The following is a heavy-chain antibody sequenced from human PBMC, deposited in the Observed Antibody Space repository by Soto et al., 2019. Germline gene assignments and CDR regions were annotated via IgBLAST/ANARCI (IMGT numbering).Heavy chain of an antibody. CDR1: GDSISSGDW. V-gene: IGHV4-4*02. Sequence: QVQLQESGPGLVKPSGTLSLTCAVSGDSISSGDWWSWVRQPPGEGLEWIGEIFHSGFTNYNPSLKDRVTISLDKSNNQFSLKLTSVTAADTAMYYCARDRGGRTSDHWGQGTLVTVSS. CDR3: ARDRGGRTSDH. CDR2: IFHSGFT. J-gene: IGHJ4*02. D-gene: IGHD3-16*01.